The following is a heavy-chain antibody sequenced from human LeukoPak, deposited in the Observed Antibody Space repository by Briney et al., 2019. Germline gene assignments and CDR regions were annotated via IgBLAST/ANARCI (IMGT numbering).Heavy chain of an antibody. CDR2: IIPIFGTA. CDR3: ARDPGPPRYSSGWPLDY. D-gene: IGHD6-19*01. J-gene: IGHJ4*02. Sequence: GASVKVSCKASGGTFSSYAISWVRQAPGQGLEWMGGIIPIFGTANYAQKFQGRVTITADESTRIAYMELSSLRSEDTAVYYCARDPGPPRYSSGWPLDYWGQGTLVTVSS. V-gene: IGHV1-69*13. CDR1: GGTFSSYA.